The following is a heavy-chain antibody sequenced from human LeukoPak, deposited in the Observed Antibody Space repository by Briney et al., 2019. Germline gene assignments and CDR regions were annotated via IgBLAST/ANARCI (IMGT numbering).Heavy chain of an antibody. CDR2: TYYRSKWYN. CDR3: TRVRYGGESLVYYGMDV. CDR1: GDSVSSNSAA. V-gene: IGHV6-1*01. Sequence: QTLSLTCAISGDSVSSNSAAWNWIRQSPSRGLEWLGRTYYRSKWYNDYAVSVKSRITINPDTSKNQFSLQLNSVTPEDTAVYYCTRVRYGGESLVYYGMDVWGQGTTVTVSS. J-gene: IGHJ6*02. D-gene: IGHD4-23*01.